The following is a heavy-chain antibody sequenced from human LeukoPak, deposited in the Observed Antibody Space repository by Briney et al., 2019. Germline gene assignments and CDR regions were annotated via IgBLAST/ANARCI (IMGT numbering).Heavy chain of an antibody. CDR1: GFTFSSYA. V-gene: IGHV3-30*04. CDR2: ISYDGSNK. CDR3: ARTRSSSAGPFDY. Sequence: GGSLRLSCAASGFTFSSYAMHWVRQAPGKGLDWVAVISYDGSNKYYADSVKGRFTISRDNSKNTLYLQMNSLRAEDTAVYYCARTRSSSAGPFDYWGQGTLVTVSS. J-gene: IGHJ4*02. D-gene: IGHD6-6*01.